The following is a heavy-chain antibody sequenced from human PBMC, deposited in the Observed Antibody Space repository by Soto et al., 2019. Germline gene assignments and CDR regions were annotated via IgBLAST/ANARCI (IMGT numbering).Heavy chain of an antibody. CDR3: GRSPPATIFGVVLYYFEY. J-gene: IGHJ4*02. Sequence: GSLRLSCAASGFTFSSYSMSWVRQAPGKGLEWVSGFRSSGDDGTTYYADSVKGRFTISRDNSKNTLFLQMNSLRVEDTAVYYCGRSPPATIFGVVLYYFEYWGQGTLVTVSS. CDR2: FRSSGDDGTT. CDR1: GFTFSSYS. V-gene: IGHV3-23*01. D-gene: IGHD3-3*01.